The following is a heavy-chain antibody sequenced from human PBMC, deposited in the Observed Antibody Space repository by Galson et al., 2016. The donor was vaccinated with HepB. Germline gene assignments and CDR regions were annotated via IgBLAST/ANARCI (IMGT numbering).Heavy chain of an antibody. J-gene: IGHJ5*02. D-gene: IGHD3-22*01. CDR1: GFTFSSYW. CDR2: IKQDGSEQ. V-gene: IGHV3-7*04. CDR3: ARKLYYYDSSGFGWFDP. Sequence: SLTLSCAASGFTFSSYWMSWVRQAPGKRLECVANIKQDGSEQYYVDSVKGRFTISRDNAKKSLYLQMNSLRAEDTAVYYCARKLYYYDSSGFGWFDPWGQGTLVTVSS.